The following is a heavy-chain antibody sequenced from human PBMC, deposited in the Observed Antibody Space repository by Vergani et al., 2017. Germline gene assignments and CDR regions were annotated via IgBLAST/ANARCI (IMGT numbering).Heavy chain of an antibody. CDR2: ISVSSTYI. CDR1: GFTFSTFG. V-gene: IGHV3-21*04. J-gene: IGHJ4*02. Sequence: EVQVVESGGGLVKPGGSLRLSCADSGFTFSTFGMNWVRQAPGKGLEWVSAISVSSTYISYTDSVKGRFTISRDNAKNPLFLQMISLRTEDTAGYFCATAHPGDYFHFWGQGILVTVSS. CDR3: ATAHPGDYFHF.